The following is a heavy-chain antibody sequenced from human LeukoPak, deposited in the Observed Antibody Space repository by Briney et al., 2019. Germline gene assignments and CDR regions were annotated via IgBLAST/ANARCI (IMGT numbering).Heavy chain of an antibody. J-gene: IGHJ3*02. V-gene: IGHV4-34*01. Sequence: SETLSLTCAVYGGSFSGYYWSWIRQPPGKGLEWIGEINHSGSTNYNPSLKSRVTISVDTSKNQFPLKLSSVTAADTAVYYCARLFEGTFDIWGQGTMVTVSS. CDR3: ARLFEGTFDI. D-gene: IGHD3-10*01. CDR2: INHSGST. CDR1: GGSFSGYY.